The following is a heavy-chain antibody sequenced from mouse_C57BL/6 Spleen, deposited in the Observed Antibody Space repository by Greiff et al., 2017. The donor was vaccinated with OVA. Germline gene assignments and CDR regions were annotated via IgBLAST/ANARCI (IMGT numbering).Heavy chain of an antibody. V-gene: IGHV14-3*01. CDR1: GFNIKNTY. D-gene: IGHD1-1*01. CDR2: IDPANGNT. CDR3: ARTHEYNGSTPAWCAY. Sequence: VQLQQSVAELVRPGASVKLSCTASGFNIKNTYMPWVKQRPEQGLEWIGRIDPANGNTKYAPKLQGQATIPADTSSNTAYLQLSSLASEDTAIYDSARTHEYNGSTPAWCAYWGQGTLVTVAA. J-gene: IGHJ3*01.